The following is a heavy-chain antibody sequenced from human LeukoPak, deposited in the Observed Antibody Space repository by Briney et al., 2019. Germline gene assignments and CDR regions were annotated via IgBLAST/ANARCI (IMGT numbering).Heavy chain of an antibody. J-gene: IGHJ6*03. D-gene: IGHD4-17*01. Sequence: GGSLRLSCAASGFTFSSYAMSWVRQAPGKGLEWVSAISGSGGSTYYADSVKGRFTISRDNSKNTLYLQMNSLRAEDTAVYYCAKTGDPVTTHCYYYYMDVWGKGTTVTVSS. CDR1: GFTFSSYA. CDR2: ISGSGGST. V-gene: IGHV3-23*01. CDR3: AKTGDPVTTHCYYYYMDV.